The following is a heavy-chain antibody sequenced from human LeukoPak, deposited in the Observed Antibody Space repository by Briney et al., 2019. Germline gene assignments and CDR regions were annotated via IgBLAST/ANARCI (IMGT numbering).Heavy chain of an antibody. CDR2: IPYDGSNK. J-gene: IGHJ4*02. Sequence: PGRSLRLSCAASGFTFSSYAMHWVRQAPGKGLEWVAVIPYDGSNKYYADSVKGRFTISRDNSKNTLYLQMNSLRAEDTAVYYCASSDNDSNYEPPFDYWGQGTLVTVSS. CDR1: GFTFSSYA. D-gene: IGHD4-11*01. V-gene: IGHV3-30*01. CDR3: ASSDNDSNYEPPFDY.